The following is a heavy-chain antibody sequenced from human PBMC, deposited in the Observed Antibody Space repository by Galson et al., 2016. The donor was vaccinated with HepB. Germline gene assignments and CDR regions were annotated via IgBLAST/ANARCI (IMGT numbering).Heavy chain of an antibody. J-gene: IGHJ4*02. CDR1: GYTFTSYG. Sequence: SVKVSCKASGYTFTSYGISWVRQAPGQGLEWMGWISAYNANTNYAQKLQGRVTMTTDTSTTTAYMELRSLRSDDTAVYYCARHLRVDTPMVLSNYFEYWGQGTLVTVSS. D-gene: IGHD5-18*01. CDR3: ARHLRVDTPMVLSNYFEY. CDR2: ISAYNANT. V-gene: IGHV1-18*04.